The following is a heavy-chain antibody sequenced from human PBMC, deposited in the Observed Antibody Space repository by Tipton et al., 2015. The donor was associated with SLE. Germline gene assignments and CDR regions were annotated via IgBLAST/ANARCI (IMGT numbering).Heavy chain of an antibody. CDR1: GGSVSSGFYY. Sequence: GLVKPSQTLSLTCSVSGGSVSSGFYYWSWIRQPAGKGLEWIGRINTSGTTNYNPSLKSRVTISLDTSRNHFSLRLSSVTAADTAVYYCARSHSSGRDYYYYMDVWGNGTTVTVS. CDR3: ARSHSSGRDYYYYMDV. V-gene: IGHV4-61*02. J-gene: IGHJ6*03. D-gene: IGHD6-19*01. CDR2: INTSGTT.